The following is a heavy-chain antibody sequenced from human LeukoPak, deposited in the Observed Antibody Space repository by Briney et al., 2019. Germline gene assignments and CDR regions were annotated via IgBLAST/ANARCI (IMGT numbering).Heavy chain of an antibody. CDR1: GGSLSGYY. Sequence: SETLSLTCTVSGGSLSGYYWSWIRQTPGKRLEWIGYIYSSGTTNYNRSLQSRVIISLDTPKNQFSLSVTSVTAADTAMYFCARRISSWNVYIDKWGQGIQVTVSS. V-gene: IGHV4-4*09. D-gene: IGHD1-1*01. CDR3: ARRISSWNVYIDK. J-gene: IGHJ4*02. CDR2: IYSSGTT.